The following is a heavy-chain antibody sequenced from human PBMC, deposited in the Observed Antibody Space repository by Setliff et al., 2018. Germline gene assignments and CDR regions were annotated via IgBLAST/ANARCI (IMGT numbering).Heavy chain of an antibody. J-gene: IGHJ4*02. CDR1: GLTFSGAW. CDR3: TTDARWGH. V-gene: IGHV3-15*07. CDR2: IKSKTDGGTT. Sequence: GGSLRLSCTSSGLTFSGAWLNWVRQAPGKGLEWVGRIKSKTDGGTTDYAASVKGRFSISREDSKNTLFLQMDSLKSEDTAVYYCTTDARWGHWGQGTLVTVS. D-gene: IGHD7-27*01.